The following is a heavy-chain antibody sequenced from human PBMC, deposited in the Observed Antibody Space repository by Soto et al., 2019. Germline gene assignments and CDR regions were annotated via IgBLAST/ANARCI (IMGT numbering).Heavy chain of an antibody. CDR2: IYPGDSDT. Sequence: GESLKISCKGSGYSFTSYWIGWVRQMPGKGLEWMGIIYPGDSDTRYSPSFQGQVTISADKSISTAYLQWSSLKASDTAMYYCARSMSVVRGVISRDARGNWFDPWGQGTLVTVSS. D-gene: IGHD3-10*01. V-gene: IGHV5-51*01. CDR1: GYSFTSYW. J-gene: IGHJ5*02. CDR3: ARSMSVVRGVISRDARGNWFDP.